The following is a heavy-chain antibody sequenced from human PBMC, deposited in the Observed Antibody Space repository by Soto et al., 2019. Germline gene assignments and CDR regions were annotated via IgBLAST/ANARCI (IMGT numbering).Heavy chain of an antibody. CDR1: GVSISSSIYY. CDR3: ARSVYDYVWGSYLGLAPYFDY. D-gene: IGHD3-16*01. J-gene: IGHJ4*02. V-gene: IGHV4-39*07. CDR2: IYHSGST. Sequence: SETLSLTCTVSGVSISSSIYYWGWIRQPSGKGLEWIGEIYHSGSTYYNPSLKSRVTISVDTSKNQFSLKLSSVTAADTAVYYCARSVYDYVWGSYLGLAPYFDYWGQGTLVTVSS.